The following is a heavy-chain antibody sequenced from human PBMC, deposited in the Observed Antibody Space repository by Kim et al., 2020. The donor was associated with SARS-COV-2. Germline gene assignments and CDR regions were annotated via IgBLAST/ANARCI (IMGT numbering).Heavy chain of an antibody. CDR2: VSGGGIST. CDR1: GFTFSSYA. CDR3: AKAQAVLPHFFDN. Sequence: GGSLRLSCAASGFTFSSYAMNWVRQAPGRGLEWVSGVSGGGISTFYADSVKGRFTISRDNSKNTLYLQMNSLRAEDTAVYYCAKAQAVLPHFFDNWGQGT. J-gene: IGHJ4*02. V-gene: IGHV3-23*01. D-gene: IGHD2-15*01.